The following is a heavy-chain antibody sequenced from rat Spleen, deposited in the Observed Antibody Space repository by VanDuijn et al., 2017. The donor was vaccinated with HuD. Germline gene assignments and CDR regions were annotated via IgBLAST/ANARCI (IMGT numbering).Heavy chain of an antibody. CDR1: GFSLTSYS. D-gene: IGHD1-7*01. V-gene: IGHV2-34*01. CDR2: MWYDGDT. CDR3: ARDYGQGWVLDA. Sequence: QVRLKESGPGLVQPSETLSLTCTVSGFSLTSYSVTWVRQPSGKGPEWMGRMWYDGDTAYNSTLKSRLSISRDTSKNQVFLKRNSLQADVTGTYYCARDYGQGWVLDAWGQGVSVTVSS. J-gene: IGHJ4*01.